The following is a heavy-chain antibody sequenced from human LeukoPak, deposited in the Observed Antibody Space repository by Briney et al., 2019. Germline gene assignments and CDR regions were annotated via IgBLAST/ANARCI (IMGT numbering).Heavy chain of an antibody. CDR3: ANSGYDRVKFDN. D-gene: IGHD5-12*01. CDR1: GVSISSGGYY. J-gene: IGHJ4*02. V-gene: IGHV4-31*03. Sequence: SQTLSLTCTVSGVSISSGGYYWSWIRQHPGKGLEWIGYIYYSGSTYYNPSLKSRVTISVDMSKNQFSLKLSSVTAADTAVYYCANSGYDRVKFDNWGQGTLVTVSS. CDR2: IYYSGST.